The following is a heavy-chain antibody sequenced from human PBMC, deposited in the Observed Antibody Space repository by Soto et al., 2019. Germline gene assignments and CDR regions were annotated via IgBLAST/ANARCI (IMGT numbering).Heavy chain of an antibody. J-gene: IGHJ6*02. V-gene: IGHV3-33*01. CDR2: IWYEGSNK. D-gene: IGHD1-7*01. CDR1: GFTFSSYG. Sequence: QVQLVESGGGVVQPGRSLRLSCVGSGFTFSSYGMQWVRQAPGKGLEWVAVIWYEGSNKFYAHSVKGRFTISRDNSRNTVYLQMNSLSIEDTAVYYCARDRITGTTGYYSGMDGWGQRTTVTVSS. CDR3: ARDRITGTTGYYSGMDG.